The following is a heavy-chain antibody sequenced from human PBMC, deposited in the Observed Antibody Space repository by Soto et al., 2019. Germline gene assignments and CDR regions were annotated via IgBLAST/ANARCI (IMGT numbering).Heavy chain of an antibody. CDR2: IFPIFETA. Sequence: QVQLVQSGAEMKKPGSSVKVSCKVSGDSFSSYAISGLRQAPAEGLEGVGGIFPIFETANYPQNFQGRVTITAVESTTTAYLEVTRLRPQDTAVFYCAASDSSSWQHDYWGQGTLITVSS. CDR3: AASDSSSWQHDY. CDR1: GDSFSSYA. D-gene: IGHD6-13*01. V-gene: IGHV1-69*01. J-gene: IGHJ4*02.